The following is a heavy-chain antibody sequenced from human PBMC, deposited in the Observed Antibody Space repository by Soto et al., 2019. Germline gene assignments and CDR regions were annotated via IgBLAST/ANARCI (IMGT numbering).Heavy chain of an antibody. CDR1: GYPFTDYY. V-gene: IGHV1-2*02. CDR2: INPTSGGT. J-gene: IGHJ6*02. CDR3: ARDQSPSSGWPGMDV. D-gene: IGHD6-19*01. Sequence: ASVKVFFKACGYPFTDYYMHLVRQAPGQGLEWMGWINPTSGGTTYAQKFQGRVTMTRDTSISTAYMELNRLRSDDTAVYYCARDQSPSSGWPGMDVWGQGTTVTVSS.